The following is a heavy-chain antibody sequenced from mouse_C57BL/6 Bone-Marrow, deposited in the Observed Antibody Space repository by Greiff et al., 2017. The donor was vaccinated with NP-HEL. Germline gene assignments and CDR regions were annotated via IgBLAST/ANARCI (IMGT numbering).Heavy chain of an antibody. Sequence: EVKLMESGGGLVKPGGSLKLSCAASGFTFSDYGMHWVRQAPEKGLEWAAYISSGSSTIYYADTVKGRFTISRDNAKNTLFLQMTSLRSEDTAMYYCARTYGSNYYYAMDYWGQGTSVTVSS. D-gene: IGHD1-1*01. CDR2: ISSGSSTI. J-gene: IGHJ4*01. V-gene: IGHV5-17*01. CDR3: ARTYGSNYYYAMDY. CDR1: GFTFSDYG.